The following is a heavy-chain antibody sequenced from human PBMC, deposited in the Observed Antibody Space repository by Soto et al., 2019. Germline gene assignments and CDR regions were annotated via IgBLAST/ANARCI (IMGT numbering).Heavy chain of an antibody. V-gene: IGHV3-30-3*01. CDR3: ARENCRPSCYKPRSYYYGMDV. CDR1: GFTFSSYA. CDR2: ISYDGSNK. J-gene: IGHJ6*02. Sequence: SLRLSCAASGFTFSSYAMHWVRQAPGKGLEWVAVISYDGSNKYYADSVKGRFTISRDNSKNTLYPQMNSLRAEDTAVYYCARENCRPSCYKPRSYYYGMDVWGHGTTVPVSS. D-gene: IGHD2-2*02.